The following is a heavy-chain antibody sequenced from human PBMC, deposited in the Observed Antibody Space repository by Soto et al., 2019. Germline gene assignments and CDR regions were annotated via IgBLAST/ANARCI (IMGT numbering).Heavy chain of an antibody. CDR1: GFNFNKYA. Sequence: EVQLLESGGDLVRPGESLRLSCAASGFNFNKYAMSWVRQAPGEGLEWVSGISCCGGTASYADSVKGRFTIARDDSKNTLFLHMNSVRVEDTAEYYCAKADGEQWLLPHLENWGRGTLVTVS. D-gene: IGHD6-19*01. J-gene: IGHJ4*02. CDR3: AKADGEQWLLPHLEN. CDR2: ISCCGGTA. V-gene: IGHV3-23*01.